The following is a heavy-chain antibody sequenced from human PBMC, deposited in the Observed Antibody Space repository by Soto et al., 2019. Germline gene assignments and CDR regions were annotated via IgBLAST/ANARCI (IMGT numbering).Heavy chain of an antibody. CDR1: SGSISSSNW. D-gene: IGHD6-19*01. V-gene: IGHV4-4*02. J-gene: IGHJ6*03. CDR2: IYHSGST. CDR3: ASSVAGTLDYYYMDV. Sequence: QVQLQESGPGLVKPSGTLSLTCAVSSGSISSSNWWSWVRQPPGKGLEWIGEIYHSGSTNYNPSLKSRVTISVDKSKNQFSLKLSSVTAADTAVYYCASSVAGTLDYYYMDVWGKGTTVTVSS.